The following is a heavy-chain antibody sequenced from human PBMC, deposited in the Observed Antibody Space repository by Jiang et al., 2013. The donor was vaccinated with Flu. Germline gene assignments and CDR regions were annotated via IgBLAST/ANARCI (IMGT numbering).Heavy chain of an antibody. CDR2: ISWNSGSI. CDR3: AKVHPEYSSSWYFDY. D-gene: IGHD6-13*01. Sequence: SGGGLVQPGRSLRLSCAASGFTFDDYAMHWVRQAPGKGLEWVSGISWNSGSIGYADSVKGRFTISRDNAKNSLYLQMNSLRAEDTALYYCAKVHPEYSSSWYFDYWGQGTLVTVSS. J-gene: IGHJ4*02. CDR1: GFTFDDYA. V-gene: IGHV3-9*01.